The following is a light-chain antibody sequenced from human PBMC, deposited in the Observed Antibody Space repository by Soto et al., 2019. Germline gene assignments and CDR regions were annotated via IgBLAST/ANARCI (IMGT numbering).Light chain of an antibody. CDR1: QSLLHSNGYNY. CDR2: LGS. V-gene: IGKV2-28*01. CDR3: IQSLQTPWT. J-gene: IGKJ1*01. Sequence: DIVMTQSPLSLPVTPGEPASISCRSSQSLLHSNGYNYLDWYLQKPGQSPQLLIYLGSNRASGVPDRFSGSGSGTDVTLKISRVEAEDVGVYYCIQSLQTPWTFGQGTKVEIK.